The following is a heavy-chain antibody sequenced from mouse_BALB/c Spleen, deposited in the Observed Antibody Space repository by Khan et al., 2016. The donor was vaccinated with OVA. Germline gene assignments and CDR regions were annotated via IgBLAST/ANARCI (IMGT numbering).Heavy chain of an antibody. CDR2: ISTYSGNT. V-gene: IGHV1S137*01. Sequence: QLQLQQPGPELVRPGVSVKISCKGSGYTFTDYAMYWVKQSHAKSLEWIGLISTYSGNTNYNQKFKGKATMTVDKSSSTAYMELARLTSEDSAIYYCARPAYDGYYDYWGQGTTLTVSS. D-gene: IGHD2-3*01. J-gene: IGHJ2*01. CDR1: GYTFTDYA. CDR3: ARPAYDGYYDY.